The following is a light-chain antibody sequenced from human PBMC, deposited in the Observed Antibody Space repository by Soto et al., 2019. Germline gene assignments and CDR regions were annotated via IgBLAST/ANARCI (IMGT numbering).Light chain of an antibody. Sequence: EIVLTQSPATLSLSPGERATLSCRASRSVSDYLAWYQQKPGQAPRLLIYDASNRATGIPARFSGSGSGTDFSLTISSLEPEDFAIYYCQQRSIWPPWTFGQGTKVAIK. CDR2: DAS. CDR1: RSVSDY. J-gene: IGKJ1*01. CDR3: QQRSIWPPWT. V-gene: IGKV3-11*01.